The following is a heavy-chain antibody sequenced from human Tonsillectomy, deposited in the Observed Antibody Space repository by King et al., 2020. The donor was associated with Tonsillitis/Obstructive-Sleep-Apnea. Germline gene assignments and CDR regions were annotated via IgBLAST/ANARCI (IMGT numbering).Heavy chain of an antibody. CDR2: ISWNSGSI. CDR1: GFTFDDYA. Sequence: VQLVESGGGLVQPGRSLRLSCAASGFTFDDYAMYWVRQAPGKGLEWVSGISWNSGSIGYADSVKGRFTISRDNAQNSLYLQMNSLRAEDTALYYCAKASGFYYMDVWGKGTTVTVSS. V-gene: IGHV3-9*01. J-gene: IGHJ6*03. CDR3: AKASGFYYMDV. D-gene: IGHD3-10*01.